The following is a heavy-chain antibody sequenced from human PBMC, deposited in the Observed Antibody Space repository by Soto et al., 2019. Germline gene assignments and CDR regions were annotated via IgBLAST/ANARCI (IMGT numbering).Heavy chain of an antibody. J-gene: IGHJ4*02. CDR1: GGSMSSYY. Sequence: SETLSLTCTVSGGSMSSYYWSWIRQPPGKGLEWLGHISYSGSTNYNPSLKSRVTISVDTSKNQFSLKLSSVTAADTAVYYCARRYGSSFGYWGQGTLVTVSS. CDR2: ISYSGST. V-gene: IGHV4-59*08. D-gene: IGHD3-10*01. CDR3: ARRYGSSFGY.